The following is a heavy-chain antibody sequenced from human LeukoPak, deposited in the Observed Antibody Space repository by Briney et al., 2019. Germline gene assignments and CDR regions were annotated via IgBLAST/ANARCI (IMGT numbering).Heavy chain of an antibody. CDR2: IYYSGST. V-gene: IGHV4-61*05. CDR3: ARLYYYDSSGYYRYYYYYMDV. CDR1: SGSISTSNYY. Sequence: PSETLSLTCTVSSGSISTSNYYWGWVRQPPGKGLEWIGYIYYSGSTNYNPSLKSRVTISVDTSKNQFSLKLSSVTAADTAVYYCARLYYYDSSGYYRYYYYYMDVWGKGTTVTVSS. D-gene: IGHD3-22*01. J-gene: IGHJ6*03.